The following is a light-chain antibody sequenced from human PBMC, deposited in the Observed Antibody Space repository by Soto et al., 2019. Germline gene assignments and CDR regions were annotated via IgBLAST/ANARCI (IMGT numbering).Light chain of an antibody. CDR1: QSVSYF. CDR3: QPRRNPRT. CDR2: DAS. J-gene: IGKJ1*01. Sequence: DIWLTRCPATRSLSPGERATLSCRASQSVSYFLAWYQQKPGQAPRLLIYDASNRATGIPARFSGSGSGTDFTLTISILEPEDFAVYYCQPRRNPRTFGQGTQVDFK. V-gene: IGKV3-11*01.